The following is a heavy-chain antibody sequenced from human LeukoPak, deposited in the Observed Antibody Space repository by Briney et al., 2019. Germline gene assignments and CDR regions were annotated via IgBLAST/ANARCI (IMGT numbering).Heavy chain of an antibody. V-gene: IGHV4-34*01. D-gene: IGHD3-10*01. Sequence: PSETLSLTCAVYGVSFSGYCLSWIRQAPGKGLEWVAEINHSGSTNYNPSLKSRVTISVDTSKNQFSLKLSSVTAADTAVFYCARGRLYYGSGSYYDYWGQGTLVTVSS. J-gene: IGHJ4*02. CDR3: ARGRLYYGSGSYYDY. CDR1: GVSFSGYC. CDR2: INHSGST.